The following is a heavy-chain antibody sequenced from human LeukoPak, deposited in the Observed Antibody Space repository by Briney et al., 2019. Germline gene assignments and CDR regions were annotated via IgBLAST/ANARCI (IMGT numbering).Heavy chain of an antibody. CDR1: GFTFSSYW. Sequence: GGSLRLSCAVSGFTFSSYWMHWVRQAPGKGLEWVANIKQDGSEKYYVDSVKGRFTISRDNAKNSLYLQMNSLRAEDTAVYYCARTYCGGDTYACAFDIWGQGTMVTVSS. CDR3: ARTYCGGDTYACAFDI. J-gene: IGHJ3*02. CDR2: IKQDGSEK. D-gene: IGHD2-21*02. V-gene: IGHV3-7*01.